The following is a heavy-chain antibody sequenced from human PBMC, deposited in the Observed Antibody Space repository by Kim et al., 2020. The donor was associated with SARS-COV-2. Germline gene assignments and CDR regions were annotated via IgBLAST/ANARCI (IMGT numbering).Heavy chain of an antibody. J-gene: IGHJ6*02. CDR1: GFTFGDYA. Sequence: GGSLRLSCTASGFTFGDYAMSWFRQAPGKGLEWVGFIRSKAYGGTTEYAASVKGRFTISRDDSKSIAYLQMNSLKTEDTAVYYCTRGTIGYCSGGSCYSLKYGYYYGMDVWGQGTTVTVSS. CDR3: TRGTIGYCSGGSCYSLKYGYYYGMDV. D-gene: IGHD2-15*01. CDR2: IRSKAYGGTT. V-gene: IGHV3-49*03.